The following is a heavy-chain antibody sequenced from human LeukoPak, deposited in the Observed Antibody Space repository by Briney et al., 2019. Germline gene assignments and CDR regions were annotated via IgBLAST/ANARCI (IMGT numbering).Heavy chain of an antibody. Sequence: ASVNVSCKASGYTFTGYYMHWVRQAPGQGLEWMGWINPNSGGTNYAQKFQGRVTMTRDTSISTAYMELSRLRSDDTAVYYCARTSNWNDVRDGAFDIWGQGTMVTVSS. J-gene: IGHJ3*02. V-gene: IGHV1-2*02. CDR2: INPNSGGT. CDR1: GYTFTGYY. CDR3: ARTSNWNDVRDGAFDI. D-gene: IGHD1-1*01.